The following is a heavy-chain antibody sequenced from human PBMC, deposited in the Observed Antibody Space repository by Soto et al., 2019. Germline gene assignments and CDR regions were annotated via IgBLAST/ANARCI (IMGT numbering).Heavy chain of an antibody. D-gene: IGHD2-2*01. CDR1: GGSFSGYY. V-gene: IGHV4-34*01. CDR2: INHSGST. J-gene: IGHJ4*02. CDR3: ARLVLVPAPGYFDY. Sequence: SETLSLTCAVYGGSFSGYYWSWIRQPPGKGLEWIGEINHSGSTNYNPSLKSRVTISVDTSKNQFSLKLSSVTAADTAVYYCARLVLVPAPGYFDYWGQGTLVTVSS.